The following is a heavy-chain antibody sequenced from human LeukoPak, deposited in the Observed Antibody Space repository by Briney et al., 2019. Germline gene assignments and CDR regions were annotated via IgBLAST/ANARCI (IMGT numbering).Heavy chain of an antibody. D-gene: IGHD2-2*02. CDR3: GTEGYCSSTSCYTNRLDP. V-gene: IGHV1-24*01. CDR1: GYTLTELS. CDR2: FDPEDGET. J-gene: IGHJ5*02. Sequence: ASVKVSCKVSGYTLTELSMHWVRQAPGKGLEWMGGFDPEDGETIYAQKFQGRVTMTEDTSTDTAYMELSSLRSEDTAVYYCGTEGYCSSTSCYTNRLDPWGQGTLVTVSS.